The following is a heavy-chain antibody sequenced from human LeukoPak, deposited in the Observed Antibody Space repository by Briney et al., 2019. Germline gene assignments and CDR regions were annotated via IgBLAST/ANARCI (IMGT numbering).Heavy chain of an antibody. D-gene: IGHD4-23*01. CDR3: ARLDYGGNSVDY. J-gene: IGHJ4*02. CDR2: IYTSGST. V-gene: IGHV4-4*09. CDR1: GGSISSYY. Sequence: KPSETLSLTCTVSGGSISSYYWGWIRQPPGKGLEWIGYIYTSGSTNYNPSLKSRVTISVDTSKNQFSLKLSSVTAADTAVYYCARLDYGGNSVDYWGQGTLVTVSS.